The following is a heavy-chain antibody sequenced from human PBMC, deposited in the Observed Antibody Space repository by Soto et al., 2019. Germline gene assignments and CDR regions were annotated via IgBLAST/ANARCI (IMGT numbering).Heavy chain of an antibody. V-gene: IGHV3-30*18. D-gene: IGHD6-13*01. Sequence: QVQLVESGGGVVQPGRSLRLSCAASGFTFSIYGMHWVRQAPGKGLEWVAVISYDGSNQYYADSVKGRFTISRDNSKNTLYLEMNSLRVEDTAVYYCAKGGQQLVRCSLDYWGQGSLVTVST. CDR1: GFTFSIYG. CDR2: ISYDGSNQ. CDR3: AKGGQQLVRCSLDY. J-gene: IGHJ4*02.